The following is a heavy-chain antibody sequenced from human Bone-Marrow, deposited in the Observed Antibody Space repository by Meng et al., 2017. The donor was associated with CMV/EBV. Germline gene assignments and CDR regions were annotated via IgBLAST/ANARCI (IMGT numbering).Heavy chain of an antibody. Sequence: GESLKISCAASGFTFSSYGMHWVRQAPGKGLEWVAFIRYDGYSEYYVDSVKGRFTISRDNSKNTLYLQMNSLRAEDTALYHCARIGYCSSTGCYTGWFDPWGQGTLVTVSS. V-gene: IGHV3-30*02. CDR2: IRYDGYSE. CDR1: GFTFSSYG. J-gene: IGHJ5*02. D-gene: IGHD2-2*02. CDR3: ARIGYCSSTGCYTGWFDP.